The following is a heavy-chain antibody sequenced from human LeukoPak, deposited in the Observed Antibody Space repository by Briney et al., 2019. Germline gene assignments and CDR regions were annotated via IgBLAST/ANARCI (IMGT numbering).Heavy chain of an antibody. CDR1: GFTFSYYW. Sequence: AGGSLRLSCAASGFTFSYYWMSWVRQAPGKGLEWVANIKQDGSEKFYVDSLKGRFTISRDNARNSLYLQMNNLRAEDTAVYYCATLGAYDRFDSWGQGTLVTVSS. D-gene: IGHD5-12*01. J-gene: IGHJ4*02. V-gene: IGHV3-7*05. CDR3: ATLGAYDRFDS. CDR2: IKQDGSEK.